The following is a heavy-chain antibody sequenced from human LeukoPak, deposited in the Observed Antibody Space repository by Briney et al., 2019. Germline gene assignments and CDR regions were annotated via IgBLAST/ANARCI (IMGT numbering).Heavy chain of an antibody. CDR3: AKVRFAYDSSGYYLDY. J-gene: IGHJ4*02. D-gene: IGHD3-22*01. CDR2: ISGSGGST. CDR1: GFTFSSYG. Sequence: GGTLRLSCAASGFTFSSYGMSWVRQAPGKGLEWVSAISGSGGSTYYADSVKGRFTISRDNSKNTLYLQMNSLRAEDTAVYYCAKVRFAYDSSGYYLDYWGQGTLVTVSS. V-gene: IGHV3-23*01.